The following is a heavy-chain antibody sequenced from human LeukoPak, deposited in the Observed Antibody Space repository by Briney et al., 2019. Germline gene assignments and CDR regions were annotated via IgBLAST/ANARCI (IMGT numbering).Heavy chain of an antibody. Sequence: SGPTLVNPTQTLTLTCTFSGFSLSTSGMRVSWIRQPPGKALEWLARIDWDDEKFYSTSLRTRVTISKDTSKNHVVLTMTNKDPVDTATYYCARSWRTTADFDYWGQGTLVTVSS. CDR3: ARSWRTTADFDY. CDR2: IDWDDEK. CDR1: GFSLSTSGMR. D-gene: IGHD4-17*01. J-gene: IGHJ4*02. V-gene: IGHV2-70*04.